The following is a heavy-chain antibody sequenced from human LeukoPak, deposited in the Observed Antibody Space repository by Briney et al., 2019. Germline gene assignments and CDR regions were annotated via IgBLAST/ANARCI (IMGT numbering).Heavy chain of an antibody. CDR1: GGSFSGYY. Sequence: SETLSLTCAVYGGSFSGYYWSWIRQPPGKGLERIGEINHSGSTNYNPSLKSRVTISVDTSKNQFSLKLSSVTAADTAVYYCARGLVLMVYAIGFDYWGQGTLVTVSS. CDR2: INHSGST. CDR3: ARGLVLMVYAIGFDY. J-gene: IGHJ4*02. D-gene: IGHD2-8*01. V-gene: IGHV4-34*01.